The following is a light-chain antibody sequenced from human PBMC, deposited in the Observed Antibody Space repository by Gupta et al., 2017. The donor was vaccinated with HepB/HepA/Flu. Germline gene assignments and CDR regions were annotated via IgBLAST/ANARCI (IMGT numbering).Light chain of an antibody. CDR1: SSNIGASYD. V-gene: IGLV1-40*01. J-gene: IGLJ2*01. Sequence: QYMLTTPPSSTRAPGMSVSISCTGDSSNIGASYDVHWYQQVPGTANKLVIYGNTNRPSGVPDRFSGSKSGTSASLAITGLQTEDEADYYCQSYDSSLNVFFGGGTKLTVL. CDR2: GNT. CDR3: QSYDSSLNVF.